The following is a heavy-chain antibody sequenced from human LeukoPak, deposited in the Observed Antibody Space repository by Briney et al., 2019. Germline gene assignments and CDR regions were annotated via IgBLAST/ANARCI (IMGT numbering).Heavy chain of an antibody. J-gene: IGHJ4*02. CDR1: GGSISSSSYY. D-gene: IGHD3-10*01. V-gene: IGHV4-39*07. CDR2: IYYSGST. Sequence: SETLSLTCTVSGGSISSSSYYWGWIRQPPGKGLEWIGSIYYSGSTYYNPSLKSRVTISVDTSKNQFSLKLSSVTAADTAVYYCARAPRRDVGEYYFDYWGQGTLVTVSS. CDR3: ARAPRRDVGEYYFDY.